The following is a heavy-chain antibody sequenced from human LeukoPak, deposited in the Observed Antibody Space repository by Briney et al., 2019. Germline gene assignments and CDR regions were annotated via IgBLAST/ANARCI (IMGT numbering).Heavy chain of an antibody. D-gene: IGHD3-22*01. CDR1: GYTYTGYY. Sequence: ASVKVSCKASGYTYTGYYMQWVRQAPGQGLEWMGWINPNSGGTNYAQEFQGRVTMTRDTSISTAYMELSRLRSDDTAVYYCARESYYDSSGYPDYWGQGTLVTVSS. J-gene: IGHJ4*02. CDR3: ARESYYDSSGYPDY. V-gene: IGHV1-2*02. CDR2: INPNSGGT.